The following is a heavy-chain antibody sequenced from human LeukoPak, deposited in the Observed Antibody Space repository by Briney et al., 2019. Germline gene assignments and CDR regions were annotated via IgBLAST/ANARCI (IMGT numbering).Heavy chain of an antibody. CDR3: ATRIDWIIAARQDYYYGMDV. V-gene: IGHV1-69*13. CDR1: GGTFSSYA. D-gene: IGHD6-6*01. CDR2: IIPILGTA. Sequence: GASVKVSCKASGGTFSSYAISWVRQAPGQGLEWMGGIIPILGTANHAQKFQGRVTITADESTSTAYMELSSLRSEDTAVYYCATRIDWIIAARQDYYYGMDVWGQGTTVTVSS. J-gene: IGHJ6*02.